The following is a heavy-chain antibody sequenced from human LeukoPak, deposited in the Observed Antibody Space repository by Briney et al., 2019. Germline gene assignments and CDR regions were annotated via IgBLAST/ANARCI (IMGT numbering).Heavy chain of an antibody. D-gene: IGHD5-18*01. CDR1: GGSISSGSYY. J-gene: IGHJ3*02. CDR3: ARGLGDTAMATPAFDI. V-gene: IGHV4-61*02. CDR2: IYTSGST. Sequence: SETLSLTCTVPGGSISSGSYYWSWIRQPAGKGLEWIGRIYTSGSTNYNPSLKSRVTISVDTSKNQFSLKLSSVTAADTAVYYCARGLGDTAMATPAFDIWGQGTMVTVSS.